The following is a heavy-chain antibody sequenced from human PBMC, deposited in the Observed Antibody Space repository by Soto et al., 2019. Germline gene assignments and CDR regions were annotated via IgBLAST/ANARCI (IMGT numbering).Heavy chain of an antibody. CDR3: ASSRKTMAKPYYFDF. CDR2: TYYRSKWYN. V-gene: IGHV6-1*01. Sequence: SQTLSLTCAISGDSVSSNSAAWDWIRQSPSRGLEWLGRTYYRSKWYNDYAVSVKSRITINPDTSKNQFSLQLNSVTPEDTAVYYCASSRKTMAKPYYFDFSGQGILVTVSS. CDR1: GDSVSSNSAA. J-gene: IGHJ4*02. D-gene: IGHD3-10*01.